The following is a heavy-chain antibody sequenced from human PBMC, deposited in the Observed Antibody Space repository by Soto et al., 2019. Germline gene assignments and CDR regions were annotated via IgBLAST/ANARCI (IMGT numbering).Heavy chain of an antibody. CDR2: ISAYTGNT. Sequence: ASVKVSCKASGSTFSTFGSSWVRQAPGQGLEWMGWISAYTGNTNYAQKLQGRVTMTTDTATNTAYMELRSLRSDDTAVYYCARVLGYGSSWRRHSAFDIWGQGTTVTVSS. D-gene: IGHD6-13*01. CDR1: GSTFSTFG. CDR3: ARVLGYGSSWRRHSAFDI. V-gene: IGHV1-18*01. J-gene: IGHJ3*02.